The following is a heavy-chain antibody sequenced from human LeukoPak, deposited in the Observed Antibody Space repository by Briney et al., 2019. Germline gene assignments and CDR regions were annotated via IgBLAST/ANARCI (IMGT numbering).Heavy chain of an antibody. J-gene: IGHJ4*02. CDR3: AILAVAGTFYDY. Sequence: GGSLRLSCAATGFTFSSYGMHWVSQAPGKWLEWVAFIRYDGSNKYYADSVKGRFTISRDNSKNTLYLQMNSLRAEDTAVYYCAILAVAGTFYDYWGQGTLVTVSS. D-gene: IGHD6-19*01. CDR1: GFTFSSYG. V-gene: IGHV3-30*02. CDR2: IRYDGSNK.